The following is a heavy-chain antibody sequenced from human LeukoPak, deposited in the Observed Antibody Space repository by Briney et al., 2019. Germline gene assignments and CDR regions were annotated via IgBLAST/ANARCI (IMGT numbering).Heavy chain of an antibody. Sequence: SETLSLTCAVYGGSFSGYYWSWIRQPPGKGLEWIGEINHSGSTNYNPSLKSRVTISVDTSKNQFSLKLSSVTAADTAVYYCARGRKKWSGESSGYWGQGTLVTVSS. CDR3: ARGRKKWSGESSGY. V-gene: IGHV4-34*01. J-gene: IGHJ4*02. CDR2: INHSGST. CDR1: GGSFSGYY. D-gene: IGHD3-10*01.